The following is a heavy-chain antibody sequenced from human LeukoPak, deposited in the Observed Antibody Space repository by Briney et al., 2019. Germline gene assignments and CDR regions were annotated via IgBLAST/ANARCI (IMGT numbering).Heavy chain of an antibody. CDR1: GGSISSYY. V-gene: IGHV4-59*01. CDR2: IYYSGST. CDR3: ARDSDYYDSSGYRLYYFDY. J-gene: IGHJ4*02. Sequence: SETLSLTCTVSGGSISSYYWSWIRQPPGKGLEWIGYIYYSGSTNYNPSLKSRVTISVDTSKNQFSLKLSSVTAADTAVYYCARDSDYYDSSGYRLYYFDYWGQGTLVTVSS. D-gene: IGHD3-22*01.